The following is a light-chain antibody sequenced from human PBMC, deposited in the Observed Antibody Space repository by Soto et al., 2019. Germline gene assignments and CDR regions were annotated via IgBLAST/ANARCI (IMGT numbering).Light chain of an antibody. V-gene: IGLV1-40*01. J-gene: IGLJ2*01. CDR3: QSYDSSLSGVV. CDR1: SSNIGAGYD. CDR2: GNS. Sequence: QSVLTQPPSVSGAPGQRVTISCTGSSSNIGAGYDVHWYQQLPGTAPKLLIYGNSNRPSEVPDRFSGSKSGTSASLAINGLEAEDEADYYCQSYDSSLSGVVFGGRTKVTVL.